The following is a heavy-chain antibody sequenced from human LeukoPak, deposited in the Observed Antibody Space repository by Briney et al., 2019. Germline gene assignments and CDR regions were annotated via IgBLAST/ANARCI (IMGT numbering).Heavy chain of an antibody. V-gene: IGHV4-4*07. CDR3: ARGLYSSSWYVPAGY. Sequence: PSETLSLTCTVSGGSISSYYWSWIRQPAGKGLEWIGRIYTSGSTNYNPSLKSRVTMSVDTSKNQFSLKLSSVTAADTAVYYCARGLYSSSWYVPAGYWGQGTLVTVYS. J-gene: IGHJ4*02. CDR1: GGSISSYY. D-gene: IGHD6-13*01. CDR2: IYTSGST.